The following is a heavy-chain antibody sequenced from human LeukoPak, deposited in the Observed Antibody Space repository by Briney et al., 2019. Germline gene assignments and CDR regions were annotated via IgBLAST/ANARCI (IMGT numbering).Heavy chain of an antibody. Sequence: DTLSLTCTVSGGSISSYYWSWIRQPPGKGLEWIGYFYYSGHTDHNPSLKSRVNISVHTSKNHFSLKLSAVTAADTAVYYGARDGVTKYYFDYWGQGTLVTVSS. CDR3: ARDGVTKYYFDY. CDR2: FYYSGHT. D-gene: IGHD4-11*01. CDR1: GGSISSYY. J-gene: IGHJ4*02. V-gene: IGHV4-59*01.